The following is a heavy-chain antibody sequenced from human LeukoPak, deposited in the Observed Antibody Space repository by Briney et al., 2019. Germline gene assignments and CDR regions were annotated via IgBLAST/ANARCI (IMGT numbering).Heavy chain of an antibody. D-gene: IGHD6-6*01. Sequence: GGSLRLSRAASGFTFSSYSMNWVRQAPGKGLEWVSSISSSSSYIYYADSVKGRFTISRDNAKNSLYLQMNSLRAEDTAVYYCAREGEYSSSLFHYWGQGTLVTVSS. CDR1: GFTFSSYS. J-gene: IGHJ4*02. V-gene: IGHV3-21*01. CDR3: AREGEYSSSLFHY. CDR2: ISSSSSYI.